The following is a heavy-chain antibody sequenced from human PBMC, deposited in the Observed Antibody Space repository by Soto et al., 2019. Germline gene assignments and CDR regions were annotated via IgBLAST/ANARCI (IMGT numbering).Heavy chain of an antibody. Sequence: GGSLRLSCAASGFTFTTYWMTWVRQAPGKGLEWVANIKQDGSEKYYADSVRGRFTISRDNVKNPQYLRMSSLRAEDTAVYYCARGGPYGSGSSFYPYWGQGTLVTVSS. V-gene: IGHV3-7*01. CDR3: ARGGPYGSGSSFYPY. CDR1: GFTFTTYW. J-gene: IGHJ4*02. D-gene: IGHD3-10*01. CDR2: IKQDGSEK.